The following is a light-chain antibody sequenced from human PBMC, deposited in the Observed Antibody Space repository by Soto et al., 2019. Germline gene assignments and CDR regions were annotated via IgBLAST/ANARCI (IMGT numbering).Light chain of an antibody. CDR3: QQYGNPPYT. J-gene: IGKJ2*01. Sequence: EIVLTQSPGTLSLSPGERATLSCRASQSVSGSNVAWYQQKPGQAPRLLIYGAASRATGIADRFRGSGSGTYFSLTISSLETDDLAVYYCQQYGNPPYTYGQGTKLQIK. V-gene: IGKV3-20*01. CDR1: QSVSGSN. CDR2: GAA.